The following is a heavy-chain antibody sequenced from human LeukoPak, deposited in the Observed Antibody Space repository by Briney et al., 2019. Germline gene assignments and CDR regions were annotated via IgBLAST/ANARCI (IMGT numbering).Heavy chain of an antibody. V-gene: IGHV3-23*01. D-gene: IGHD4/OR15-4a*01. Sequence: GGPLRLSCAASGFTFSNYCVTWVRQAPGKALEGVSSISGSGDSTYYADSVKGRFTISRDNSKNTLYLQMNSLRVEDTAIYYCAKYGAPGWSGYLDYWGQGTLVTVSS. CDR2: ISGSGDST. CDR3: AKYGAPGWSGYLDY. J-gene: IGHJ4*02. CDR1: GFTFSNYC.